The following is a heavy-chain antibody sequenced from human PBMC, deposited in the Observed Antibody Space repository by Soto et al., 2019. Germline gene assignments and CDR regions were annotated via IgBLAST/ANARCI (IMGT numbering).Heavy chain of an antibody. J-gene: IGHJ6*01. CDR3: XXXXXXXXASGGYYXYXXDV. CDR2: IYHSGRT. V-gene: IGHV4-30-2*01. Sequence: QLQLQESGSGLVKPSQTLSLTCAVSGGSISSGGYSWSWIRQPPGKGLEWIGYIYHSGRTYYNPSLKRRVTISVDXSXNQFSLKLSSVTAAXTXXXXXXXXXXXXXASGGYYXYXXDVWXQXT. CDR1: GGSISSGGYS.